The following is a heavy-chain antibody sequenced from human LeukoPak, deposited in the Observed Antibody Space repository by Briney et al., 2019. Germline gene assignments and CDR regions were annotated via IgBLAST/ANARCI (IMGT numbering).Heavy chain of an antibody. CDR3: ARDDEDPESGAFDI. V-gene: IGHV3-7*01. J-gene: IGHJ3*02. CDR1: GGSISSYY. CDR2: IKQDGSEK. Sequence: ETLSLTCTVSGGSISSYYWSWVRQAPGKGLEWVANIKQDGSEKYYVDSVKGRFTISRDNAKNSLYLQMNSLRAEDTAVYYCARDDEDPESGAFDIWGQGTMVIVSS.